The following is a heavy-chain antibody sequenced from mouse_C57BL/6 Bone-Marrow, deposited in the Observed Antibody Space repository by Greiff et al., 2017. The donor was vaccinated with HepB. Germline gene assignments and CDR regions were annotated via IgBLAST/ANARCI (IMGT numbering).Heavy chain of an antibody. V-gene: IGHV5-4*03. CDR3: ARAVVDY. CDR2: ISDGGSYT. Sequence: EVKLMESGGGLVKPGGSLKLSCAASGFTFSSYAMSWVRQTPEKRLEWVATISDGGSYTYYPDNVKGRFTISRDYAKNNLYLQMSHLKSEDTAMYYCARAVVDYWGQGTTLTVSS. CDR1: GFTFSSYA. D-gene: IGHD1-1*01. J-gene: IGHJ2*01.